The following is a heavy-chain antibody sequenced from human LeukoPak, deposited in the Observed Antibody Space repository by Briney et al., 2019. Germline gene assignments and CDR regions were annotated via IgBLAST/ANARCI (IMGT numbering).Heavy chain of an antibody. CDR2: ISSEGSST. J-gene: IGHJ6*03. CDR3: ARDGGDFWSGYSGYYYYMDV. CDR1: GFTFSIYW. Sequence: GGSLRLSCAASGFTFSIYWMHWVRQAPGKGLVWVSRISSEGSSTTYADSVKGRFTISRDNAKNSLYLQMNSLRAEDTAVHYCARDGGDFWSGYSGYYYYMDVWGKGTTVTVSS. V-gene: IGHV3-74*01. D-gene: IGHD3-3*01.